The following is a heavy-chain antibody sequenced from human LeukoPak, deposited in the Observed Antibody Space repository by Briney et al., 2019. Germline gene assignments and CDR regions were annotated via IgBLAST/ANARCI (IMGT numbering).Heavy chain of an antibody. J-gene: IGHJ3*02. D-gene: IGHD3-10*01. CDR3: ARSDGYGLVGI. V-gene: IGHV4-39*07. CDR1: GASISGSSHYF. Sequence: SETLSLTCTVSGASISGSSHYFWGWIRQTPGKGLEWIGSIYSSGSTYYNPSLKSRVIIIIDTPKNHFSLTLSSVTAADTAVYYCARSDGYGLVGIWGQGTMVTVSS. CDR2: IYSSGST.